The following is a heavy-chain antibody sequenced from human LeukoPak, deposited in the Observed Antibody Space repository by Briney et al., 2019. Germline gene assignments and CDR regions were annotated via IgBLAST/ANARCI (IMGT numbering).Heavy chain of an antibody. D-gene: IGHD1-14*01. CDR2: MNPNSANT. V-gene: IGHV1-8*03. CDR3: ARTLPGGVVDY. J-gene: IGHJ4*02. CDR1: GYTFISYD. Sequence: VSCKASGYTFISYDINWVRQATGQGLEWMGWMNPNSANTGYAQKFQGRVTISRDTSKSTAYMELSSLRSGDTAVYYCARTLPGGVVDYWGQGTLVTVSS.